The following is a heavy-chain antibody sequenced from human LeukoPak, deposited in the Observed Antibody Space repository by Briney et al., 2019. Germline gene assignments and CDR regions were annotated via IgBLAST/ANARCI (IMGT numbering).Heavy chain of an antibody. V-gene: IGHV4-39*01. CDR2: ISYSGST. Sequence: KPSETPSLTCTVSGGSISSSGYYWGWIRQAPGKGLEWIGGISYSGSTYYNPSLKSRVTISLDTSKNQFSLKLSSVTAADTAVYYCARHSTTGPTFFDYWGQGTLVTVSS. J-gene: IGHJ4*02. D-gene: IGHD1-1*01. CDR3: ARHSTTGPTFFDY. CDR1: GGSISSSGYY.